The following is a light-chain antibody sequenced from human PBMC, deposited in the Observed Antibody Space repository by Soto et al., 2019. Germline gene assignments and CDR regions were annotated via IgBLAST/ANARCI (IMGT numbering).Light chain of an antibody. V-gene: IGKV4-1*01. CDR3: QQFSSYPLT. J-gene: IGKJ4*01. CDR2: DAS. CDR1: QSVLYSSNSNNY. Sequence: MLKTQAPGCLAGSLGERATINCKSSQSVLYSSNSNNYLAWYQQKPGQATRLLIYDASSRATGIPDRFSGGGSGTDFTLTISRLEPEDFAVYYCQQFSSYPLTFGGGTKVEIK.